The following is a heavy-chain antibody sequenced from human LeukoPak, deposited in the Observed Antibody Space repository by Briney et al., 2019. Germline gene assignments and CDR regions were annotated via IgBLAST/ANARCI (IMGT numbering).Heavy chain of an antibody. CDR1: GFTFNNYA. CDR2: ISINGDGT. D-gene: IGHD2-8*01. V-gene: IGHV3-23*01. CDR3: ANLFCTNGVCYQFDY. J-gene: IGHJ4*02. Sequence: QPGGSLRLSCAASGFTFNNYALSWVRQAPGKGLEWVAAISINGDGTYHADSVKGRFTISRDNSKNTLYLQMNSLRAEDTAVYYCANLFCTNGVCYQFDYWGQGTLVTVSS.